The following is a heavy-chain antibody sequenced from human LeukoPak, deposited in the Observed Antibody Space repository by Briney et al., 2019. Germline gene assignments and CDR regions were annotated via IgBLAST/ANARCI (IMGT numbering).Heavy chain of an antibody. J-gene: IGHJ6*03. CDR3: ARVPSFFYYYYMDV. CDR1: RFTLSNYW. D-gene: IGHD2-2*01. Sequence: PGGSLRLSCAAPRFTLSNYWISSVPQAPGKGVEWVANIKQDGSEKYYVGSVKGRFNISRDNAKISLYLQMNSLRAEDTAVYYCARVPSFFYYYYMDVWGKGTTVTVSS. V-gene: IGHV3-7*01. CDR2: IKQDGSEK.